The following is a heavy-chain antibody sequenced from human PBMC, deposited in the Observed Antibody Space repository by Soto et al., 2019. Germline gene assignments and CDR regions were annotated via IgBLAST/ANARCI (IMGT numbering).Heavy chain of an antibody. J-gene: IGHJ5*02. CDR3: ASVAPSLSGWYDWFDP. D-gene: IGHD6-19*01. CDR2: IIPIFGTA. CDR1: GGTFSSYA. Sequence: ASVKVSCKASGGTFSSYAISWVRQAPGQGLEWMGGIIPIFGTANYAQKFQGRVTITADESTSTAYMELSSLRSEDTAVYYCASVAPSLSGWYDWFDPWGQGTLVTVSS. V-gene: IGHV1-69*13.